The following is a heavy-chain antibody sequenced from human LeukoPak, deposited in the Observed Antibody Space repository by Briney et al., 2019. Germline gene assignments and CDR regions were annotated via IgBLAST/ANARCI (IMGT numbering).Heavy chain of an antibody. CDR3: AREPVWGGHWFDP. CDR1: GGSISSGGYS. J-gene: IGHJ5*02. D-gene: IGHD3-16*01. CDR2: IYHSGST. V-gene: IGHV4-30-2*01. Sequence: SETLSLTCAVSGGSISSGGYSWSWIRQPPGKGLEWIGYIYHSGSTYYNPSLKSRVTISVDRSKNQFSLKLSSVTAADTAVYYCAREPVWGGHWFDPWGQGTLVTVSS.